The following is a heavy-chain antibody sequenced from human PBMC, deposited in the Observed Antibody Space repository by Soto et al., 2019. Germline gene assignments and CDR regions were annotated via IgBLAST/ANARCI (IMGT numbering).Heavy chain of an antibody. CDR3: AREVLLNFDY. J-gene: IGHJ4*02. CDR2: IYSGGST. Sequence: GGSLRLSCAASGFTVSSNYMSWVRQAPGKGLEWVSVIYSGGSTYYADSVKGRFTISRDNAKNSLYLQMNSLRAEDTAVYYCAREVLLNFDYWGQGTLVTVSS. CDR1: GFTVSSNY. V-gene: IGHV3-53*01. D-gene: IGHD1-26*01.